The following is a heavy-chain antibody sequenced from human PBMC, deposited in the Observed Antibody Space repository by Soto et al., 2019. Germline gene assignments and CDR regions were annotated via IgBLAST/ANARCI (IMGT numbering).Heavy chain of an antibody. V-gene: IGHV3-21*01. CDR3: VRDLSAYKWFDL. CDR2: ISGDRSYI. J-gene: IGHJ5*01. CDR1: GFYFVSYT. Sequence: EVQLVESGGGPVKSGGSLRLSCAASGFYFVSYTMNWVRQAPGKGLEWVSSISGDRSYIYYADSVKGRFTISRDNAKNSLFLQMNSLRVEYTAVYYCVRDLSAYKWFDLWGPGPLVTVSS.